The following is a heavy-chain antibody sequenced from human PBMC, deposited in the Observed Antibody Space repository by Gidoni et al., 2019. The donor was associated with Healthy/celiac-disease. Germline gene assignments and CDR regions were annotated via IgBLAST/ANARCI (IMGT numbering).Heavy chain of an antibody. CDR3: ARLTQQWLVPIPGDPISFDY. J-gene: IGHJ4*02. CDR1: GGSISSSSYY. V-gene: IGHV4-39*01. D-gene: IGHD6-19*01. Sequence: QLQLQESGPGLVKPSETLSLTCTVSGGSISSSSYYWGWIRQPPGKGLEWIGSIYYSGSTYYNPSLKGRVTISVDTSKNQFSLKLSSVTAADTAVYYCARLTQQWLVPIPGDPISFDYGGQGTLVTVSS. CDR2: IYYSGST.